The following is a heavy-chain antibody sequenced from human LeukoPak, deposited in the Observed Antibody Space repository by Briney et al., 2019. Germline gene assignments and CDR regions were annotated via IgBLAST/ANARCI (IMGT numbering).Heavy chain of an antibody. V-gene: IGHV4-59*08. CDR1: GGSFSGYY. J-gene: IGHJ5*02. Sequence: SETLSLTCAVYGGSFSGYYWSWIRQPPGKGLEWIGYIYYSGSTNYNPSLKSRVTKSVDTSKNQFSLKLSSVTAADTAVYYCARSGRYSSSWYRDWFDPWGQGTLVTVSS. D-gene: IGHD6-13*01. CDR2: IYYSGST. CDR3: ARSGRYSSSWYRDWFDP.